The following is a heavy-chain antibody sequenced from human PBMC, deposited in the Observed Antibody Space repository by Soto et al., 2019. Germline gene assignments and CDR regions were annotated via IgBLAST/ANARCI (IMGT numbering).Heavy chain of an antibody. CDR2: VFYTGRA. V-gene: IGHV4-59*01. Sequence: SETLSLTCTVSGGSLGSYYWSWIRQPPGKGLEWIGYVFYTGRANYNASLKSRVSISLDTSNYQFSLKPSSVTAADTAVYYCARTGISYYYYYGMDVWGQGTTVTVSS. CDR1: GGSLGSYY. D-gene: IGHD3-3*02. J-gene: IGHJ6*02. CDR3: ARTGISYYYYYGMDV.